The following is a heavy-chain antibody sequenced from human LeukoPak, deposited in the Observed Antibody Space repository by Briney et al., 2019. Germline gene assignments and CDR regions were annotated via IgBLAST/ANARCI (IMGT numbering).Heavy chain of an antibody. Sequence: ASVRVSCKASGYTFTNYFMHWVRQAPGQGLEWMGVINPSGGGTTYAQRFQGRVTMTRDTSTSTVHMELSSLRSEDTAVYYCARGQNKCLGHWGQGTLVTVSS. J-gene: IGHJ4*02. CDR3: ARGQNKCLGH. CDR1: GYTFTNYF. V-gene: IGHV1-46*01. D-gene: IGHD2/OR15-2a*01. CDR2: INPSGGGT.